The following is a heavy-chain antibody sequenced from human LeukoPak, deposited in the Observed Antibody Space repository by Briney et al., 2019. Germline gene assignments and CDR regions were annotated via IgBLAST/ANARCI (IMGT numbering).Heavy chain of an antibody. D-gene: IGHD4-17*01. Sequence: ASVKVSCXASGYTFTYYYMHWVRQAPGQGLEWMGWINPDSGDTKYAQKFQGRVTMTRDTSISTAYMDLSSLRSDDTAVYYCARDPYGDNHLDYWGQGTLVTVSS. CDR2: INPDSGDT. V-gene: IGHV1-2*02. CDR3: ARDPYGDNHLDY. CDR1: GYTFTYYY. J-gene: IGHJ4*02.